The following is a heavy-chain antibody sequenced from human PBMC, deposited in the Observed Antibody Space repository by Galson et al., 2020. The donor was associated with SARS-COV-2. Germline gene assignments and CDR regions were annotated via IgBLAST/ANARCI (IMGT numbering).Heavy chain of an antibody. CDR2: INHSGST. V-gene: IGHV4-34*01. J-gene: IGHJ6*02. D-gene: IGHD3-10*01. CDR3: ARAEGGLLWFGESHYYYYGMDV. CDR1: GGSFSGYY. Sequence: SETLSLTCAVYGGSFSGYYWSWIRQPPGKGLEWIGEINHSGSTNYNPSLKSRVTISVDTSKNQFSLKLSSVTAADTAVYYCARAEGGLLWFGESHYYYYGMDVWGQGTTVTVSS.